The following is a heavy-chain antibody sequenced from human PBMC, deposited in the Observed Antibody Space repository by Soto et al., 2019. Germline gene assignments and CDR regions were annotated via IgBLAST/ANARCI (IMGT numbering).Heavy chain of an antibody. CDR1: GFTLSSYS. CDR3: ARETGLRTSGWSYYFDF. Sequence: EVQLVESGGGMVQPGGSLRVSCAASGFTLSSYSMHWVRQAPGKGLESVSYISGSGGTIYYADSVKGRFTISRDNAKNSLSVQMNSLRDEDTAVYFCARETGLRTSGWSYYFDFWGQGTRVTVSS. CDR2: ISGSGGTI. V-gene: IGHV3-48*02. D-gene: IGHD6-19*01. J-gene: IGHJ4*02.